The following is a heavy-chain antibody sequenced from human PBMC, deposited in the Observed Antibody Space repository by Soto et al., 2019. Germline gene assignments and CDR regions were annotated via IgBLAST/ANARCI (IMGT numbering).Heavy chain of an antibody. CDR3: ARDGNGDYGY. CDR2: MNTNNGST. J-gene: IGHJ4*02. D-gene: IGHD4-17*01. CDR1: GDTFTSNG. V-gene: IGHV1-18*01. Sequence: QVQLVQSGAEVKKPGTSVKVSCEPSGDTFTSNGITWVRQAPGQGLEWMGWMNTNNGSTHYAQNFQGRVTMTTDTSTSTAYMELMSLRSDDTAVYYCARDGNGDYGYWGQGTLVTVSS.